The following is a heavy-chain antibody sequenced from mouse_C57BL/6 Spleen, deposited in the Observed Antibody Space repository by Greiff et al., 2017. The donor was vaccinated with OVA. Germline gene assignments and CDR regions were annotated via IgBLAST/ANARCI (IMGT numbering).Heavy chain of an antibody. J-gene: IGHJ3*01. CDR2: ISSGSSTI. CDR1: GFTFSDYG. D-gene: IGHD2-5*01. CDR3: ARDSNYRTWFAY. Sequence: EVHLVESGGGLVKPGGSLKLSCAASGFTFSDYGMHWVRQAPEKGLEWVAYISSGSSTIYYADTVKGRFTISRDNAKNTLFLQMTSLRSEDTAMYYCARDSNYRTWFAYWGQGTLVTVSA. V-gene: IGHV5-17*01.